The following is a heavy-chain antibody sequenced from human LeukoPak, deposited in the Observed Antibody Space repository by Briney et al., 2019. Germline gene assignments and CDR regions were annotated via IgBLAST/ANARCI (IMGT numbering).Heavy chain of an antibody. V-gene: IGHV3-48*04. Sequence: GGSLRHSCEDSGFPFSDYSMNWVRQAPGKGLEWISYFDDRNGAASTSYADSVKGRFIISRDSAKNSLFLQMNSLTAEDTAVYYCARDDRWVFDYWGQGTLVTVSS. D-gene: IGHD4-23*01. CDR1: GFPFSDYS. CDR3: ARDDRWVFDY. CDR2: FDDRNGAAST. J-gene: IGHJ4*02.